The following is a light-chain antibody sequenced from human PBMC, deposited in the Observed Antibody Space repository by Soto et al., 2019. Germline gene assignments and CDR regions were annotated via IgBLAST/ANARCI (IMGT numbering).Light chain of an antibody. CDR3: QYWDDYSWT. V-gene: IGKV1-5*03. CDR2: KAS. Sequence: DIQMTQSPSTLSASVGDRVTITCRASQSITDWLAWYQQNPVKAPKFLIYKASNLEGGVPSRFSGSGSGTEFTLTISSVQPDDFATYYCQYWDDYSWTFGQGTKVEIK. CDR1: QSITDW. J-gene: IGKJ1*01.